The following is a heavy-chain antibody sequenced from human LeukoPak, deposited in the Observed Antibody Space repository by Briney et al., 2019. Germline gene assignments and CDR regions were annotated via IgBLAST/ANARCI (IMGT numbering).Heavy chain of an antibody. V-gene: IGHV3-30*03. CDR1: GFTFSSYA. Sequence: GSLRLSCAASGFTFSSYAMHWVRQAPGKGLEWVAVISYDGSNKYYADSVKGRFTISRDNSKNTLYLQMNSLRAEDTAVYYCARTVFLRYCSSTSCYRDKKSYWYFDLWGRGTLVTVSS. J-gene: IGHJ2*01. CDR3: ARTVFLRYCSSTSCYRDKKSYWYFDL. D-gene: IGHD2-2*01. CDR2: ISYDGSNK.